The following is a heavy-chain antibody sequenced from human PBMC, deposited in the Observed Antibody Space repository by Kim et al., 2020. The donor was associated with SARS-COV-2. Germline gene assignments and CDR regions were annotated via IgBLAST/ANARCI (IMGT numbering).Heavy chain of an antibody. J-gene: IGHJ6*02. CDR1: GFTFNGFG. D-gene: IGHD2-21*01. CDR3: AKDHISVPDFYSYGLDV. Sequence: GSLRLSCAASGFTFNGFGMHWVRQAPGKGLEWVALIFDDGSKKYYGDSVKGRFTISRDNSKNTVFLQMNNLRAEDTAVYYCAKDHISVPDFYSYGLDVWGQGTTVTVSS. V-gene: IGHV3-30*18. CDR2: IFDDGSKK.